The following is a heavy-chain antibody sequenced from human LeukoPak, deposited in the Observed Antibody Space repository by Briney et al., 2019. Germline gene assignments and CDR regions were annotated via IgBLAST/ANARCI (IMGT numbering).Heavy chain of an antibody. D-gene: IGHD2-21*01. V-gene: IGHV3-23*01. CDR2: ISDRTGRT. CDR3: ARDVVAYY. CDR1: GFTFSSYS. J-gene: IGHJ4*02. Sequence: GGSLRLSCAASGFTFSSYSMNWVRQAPGKGLEWVSSISDRTGRTYYADSVKGRFIISRDNAKDTLFLQMNSLRAEDTAVYYCARDVVAYYWGQGTLVTVSS.